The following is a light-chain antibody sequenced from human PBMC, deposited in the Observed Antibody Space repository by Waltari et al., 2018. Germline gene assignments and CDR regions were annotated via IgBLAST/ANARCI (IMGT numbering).Light chain of an antibody. J-gene: IGLJ3*02. CDR1: SSDVGGYNY. V-gene: IGLV2-14*01. CDR2: DVS. Sequence: SALTQPASVSGSPGQSITISCTGTSSDVGGYNYVSWYQQHPGKVPTLLIFDVSNRPSGVSNRFSGSKSGNTASLTISGLQAEDESDYYCCSFTSRSTWVFGGGTKLTVL. CDR3: CSFTSRSTWV.